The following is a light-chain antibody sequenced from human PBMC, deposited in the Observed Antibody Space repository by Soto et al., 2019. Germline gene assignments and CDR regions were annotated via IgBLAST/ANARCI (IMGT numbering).Light chain of an antibody. CDR2: EVS. CDR1: SSVVGDYNS. J-gene: IGLJ2*01. Sequence: QSVLTQPPSASGSPGQSVTISCTGTSSVVGDYNSVSWYQQHPGKAPKVMIYEVSKRPSGVPDRFSGSKSGNTASLTVSGLQAEDEAEYYCSAYAGSNRVFGGGTKLTVL. V-gene: IGLV2-8*01. CDR3: SAYAGSNRV.